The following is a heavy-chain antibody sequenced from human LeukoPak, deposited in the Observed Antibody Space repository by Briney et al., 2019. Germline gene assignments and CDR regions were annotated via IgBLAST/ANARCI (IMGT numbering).Heavy chain of an antibody. CDR1: GYTFTGYY. D-gene: IGHD6-19*01. CDR3: ARERIKYSSGWD. V-gene: IGHV1-2*02. Sequence: ASVKVSCKASGYTFTGYYMHWVRQAPGQGLEWMGWINPNSGGTNYAQKFQGRVTMTRDTSISTAYMELSRLRSDDTAVYYCARERIKYSSGWDWGQGTLVTVSS. CDR2: INPNSGGT. J-gene: IGHJ4*02.